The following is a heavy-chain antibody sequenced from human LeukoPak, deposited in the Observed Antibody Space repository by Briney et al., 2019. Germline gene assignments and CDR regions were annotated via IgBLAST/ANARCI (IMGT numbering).Heavy chain of an antibody. V-gene: IGHV4-39*01. J-gene: IGHJ6*03. CDR2: IYYSGST. CDR3: ARQRSSSWDPNHYYYYMDV. D-gene: IGHD6-13*01. CDR1: GGSISSSSYC. Sequence: PSETLSLTCTVSGGSISSSSYCWGWIRQPPGKVLEWSGSIYYSGSTYYNPPLKRRVTISVDTSKNQSSLKLSSVTAADTAVYYCARQRSSSWDPNHYYYYMDVWGKGTTVTVSS.